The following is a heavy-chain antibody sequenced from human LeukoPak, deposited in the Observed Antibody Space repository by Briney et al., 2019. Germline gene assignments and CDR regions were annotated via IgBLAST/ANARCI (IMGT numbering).Heavy chain of an antibody. Sequence: GESLKISCKGSGYRFTSYWIGWVRQMPGKGLEWMGIIYPGDSDTRYSPSFQGQVTISADKSISTAYLQWSSLKASDTAMYYCARLAYYGSGPLHGMDVWGQGTTVTVSS. CDR1: GYRFTSYW. D-gene: IGHD3-10*01. CDR3: ARLAYYGSGPLHGMDV. CDR2: IYPGDSDT. V-gene: IGHV5-51*01. J-gene: IGHJ6*02.